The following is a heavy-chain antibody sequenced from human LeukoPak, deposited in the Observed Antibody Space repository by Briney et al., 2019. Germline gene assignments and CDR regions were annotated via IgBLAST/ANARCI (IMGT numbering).Heavy chain of an antibody. Sequence: GASVKVSCKAPGGGFTFTSHAISWVRQAPGQGLEWMGGLIPIYGSANYAQKFQGRVTITSDESTRTLYMELSSLRPEDSAVYYCAGFFYDNSGDAFDIWGQGTMVTVSS. J-gene: IGHJ3*02. D-gene: IGHD3-22*01. CDR1: GGGFTFTSHA. CDR2: LIPIYGSA. CDR3: AGFFYDNSGDAFDI. V-gene: IGHV1-69*01.